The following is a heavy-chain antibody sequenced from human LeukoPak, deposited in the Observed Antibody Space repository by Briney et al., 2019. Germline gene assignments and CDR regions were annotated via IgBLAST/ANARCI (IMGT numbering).Heavy chain of an antibody. Sequence: PGGSLRLSCAASGFTFSSYSMNWVRQAPGKGLEWVSSISSSSSYIYYADSVKGRFTISRDNAKNSLYLQMSSLRAEDTAVYYCARDGLDYYDSSGYFNFDYWGQGTLVTVSS. CDR2: ISSSSSYI. CDR1: GFTFSSYS. J-gene: IGHJ4*02. CDR3: ARDGLDYYDSSGYFNFDY. D-gene: IGHD3-22*01. V-gene: IGHV3-21*01.